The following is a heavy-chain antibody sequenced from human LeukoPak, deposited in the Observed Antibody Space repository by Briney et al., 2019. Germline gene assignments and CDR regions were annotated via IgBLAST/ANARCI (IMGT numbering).Heavy chain of an antibody. J-gene: IGHJ4*02. D-gene: IGHD6-6*01. Sequence: SETLSLTCAVSGGSISSSNWWSWVRQPPGKGLEWIGEINHSGSTNYNPFLKSRVTISVDTSKNQFSLKLSSVTAADTAVYYCARGEDSSSSGALYYWGQGTLVTVSS. V-gene: IGHV4-4*02. CDR3: ARGEDSSSSGALYY. CDR2: INHSGST. CDR1: GGSISSSNW.